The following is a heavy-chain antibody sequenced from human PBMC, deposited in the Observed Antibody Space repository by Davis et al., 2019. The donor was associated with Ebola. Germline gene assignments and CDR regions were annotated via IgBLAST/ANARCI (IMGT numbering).Heavy chain of an antibody. CDR1: GFTFSSYW. V-gene: IGHV3-7*01. D-gene: IGHD2-2*02. CDR2: IKQDGSAK. CDR3: ARGEWVYQLLYLYYGMDV. J-gene: IGHJ6*04. Sequence: PGGSLRLSCAASGFTFSSYWMSRVRQAPGKGLEWVANIKQDGSAKYYVDSVKGRFTISRDNAKNSLYLQMNSLRAEDTAVYYCARGEWVYQLLYLYYGMDVWGKGTTVTVSS.